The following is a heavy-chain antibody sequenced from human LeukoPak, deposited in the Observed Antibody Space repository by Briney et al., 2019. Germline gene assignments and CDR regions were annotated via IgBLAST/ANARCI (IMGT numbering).Heavy chain of an antibody. D-gene: IGHD2-15*01. J-gene: IGHJ4*02. Sequence: PGGSLRLSCAASGFTFSTYGMLWVRQAPGQGPEWVALIRYDGSNKYYADSVKGRFTISRDNAENTLYLQMSSLRAEDTAVYYCTRDIGVTAWGEWNYWGQGTLVTVSS. CDR1: GFTFSTYG. CDR2: IRYDGSNK. CDR3: TRDIGVTAWGEWNY. V-gene: IGHV3-30*02.